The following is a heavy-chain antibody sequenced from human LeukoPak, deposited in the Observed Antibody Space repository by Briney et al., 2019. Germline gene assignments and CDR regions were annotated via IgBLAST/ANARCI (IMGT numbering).Heavy chain of an antibody. D-gene: IGHD2-2*01. CDR3: AREEYCSSTSCYPGTFDY. V-gene: IGHV3-21*01. Sequence: GGSLRLSCAATGFTFSSYSMNWVRQAPGKGLEWVSSISSSSSYIYYADSVKGRFTISRDNAKNSLYLQMNSLRAGDTAVYYCAREEYCSSTSCYPGTFDYWGQGTLVTVSS. CDR2: ISSSSSYI. J-gene: IGHJ4*02. CDR1: GFTFSSYS.